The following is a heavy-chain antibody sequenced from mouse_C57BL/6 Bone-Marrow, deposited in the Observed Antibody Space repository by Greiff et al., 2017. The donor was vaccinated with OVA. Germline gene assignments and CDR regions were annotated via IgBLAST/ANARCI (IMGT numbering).Heavy chain of an antibody. V-gene: IGHV1-74*01. CDR1: GYTFTSYW. D-gene: IGHD1-1*01. J-gene: IGHJ3*01. CDR3: ALYYYGAWFAY. Sequence: QVQLQQPGAELVKPGASVKMSCKASGYTFTSYWMHWVKQRPGQGLEWIGRIHPSDSDTNYNQKFKGKATLTVDKSSSTAYMQLSSLTSEDSAVYYCALYYYGAWFAYWGQGTLVTVSA. CDR2: IHPSDSDT.